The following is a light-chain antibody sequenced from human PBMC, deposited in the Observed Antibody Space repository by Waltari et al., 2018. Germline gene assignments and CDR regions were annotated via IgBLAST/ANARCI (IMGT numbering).Light chain of an antibody. CDR2: DVS. J-gene: IGLJ3*02. Sequence: QSALTQPRSVSGSPGQSVTISCTGTSSTVGPSKCVSWHQQHPGQAPKLIIFDVSKRPSGVPDRFSGSKSGDTASLTISGLQAEDEADYYCCSYTVSNTLLFGGGTKLTVL. V-gene: IGLV2-11*01. CDR1: SSTVGPSKC. CDR3: CSYTVSNTLL.